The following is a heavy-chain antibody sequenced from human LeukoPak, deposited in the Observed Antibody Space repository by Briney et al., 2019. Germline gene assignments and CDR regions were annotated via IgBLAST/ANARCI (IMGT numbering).Heavy chain of an antibody. CDR3: AKGGYCSSTSCYTLYYYYYMDV. CDR2: IRFDGKNE. CDR1: GFTFSSYG. Sequence: GGSLRLSCAASGFTFSSYGMHWVRQAPGKGLEWVAFIRFDGKNEYYADSVRGRITISRDNSKNTLYLQMNSLSAEDTAVYYCAKGGYCSSTSCYTLYYYYYMDVWGKGTTVSVSS. J-gene: IGHJ6*03. V-gene: IGHV3-30*02. D-gene: IGHD2-2*02.